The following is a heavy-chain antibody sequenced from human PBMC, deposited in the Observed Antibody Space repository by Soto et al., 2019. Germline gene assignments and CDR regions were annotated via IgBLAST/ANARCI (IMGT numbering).Heavy chain of an antibody. Sequence: GGSLRLSCAASGFTFSSYSMNWVRQAPGKGLEWVSSISSSSSYIYYADSVKGRFTISRDNAKNSLYLQMNSLRAEDTAVYYCARDLYCSGGSCYRDAFDIWGQGTMVTVSS. CDR2: ISSSSSYI. V-gene: IGHV3-21*01. CDR1: GFTFSSYS. J-gene: IGHJ3*02. D-gene: IGHD2-15*01. CDR3: ARDLYCSGGSCYRDAFDI.